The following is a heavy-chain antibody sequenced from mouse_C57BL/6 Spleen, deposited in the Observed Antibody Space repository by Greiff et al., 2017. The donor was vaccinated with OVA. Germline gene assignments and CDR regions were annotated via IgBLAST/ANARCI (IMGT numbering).Heavy chain of an antibody. V-gene: IGHV1-82*01. Sequence: QVQLQQSGPELVKPGASVTISCKASGYAFSSSWMNWVKQRPGKGLEWIGRIYPGDGDTNYNGKFKGKATLPADKSSSTAYMQLSSRTSEDAEVEVCARGRGTGGVDYWGQGTTLTVSA. D-gene: IGHD4-1*01. CDR3: ARGRGTGGVDY. CDR1: GYAFSSSW. CDR2: IYPGDGDT. J-gene: IGHJ2*01.